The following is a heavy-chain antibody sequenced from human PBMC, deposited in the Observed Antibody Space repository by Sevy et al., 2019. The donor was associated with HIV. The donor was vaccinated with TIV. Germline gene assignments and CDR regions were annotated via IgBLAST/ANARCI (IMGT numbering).Heavy chain of an antibody. CDR1: GGTFSSYA. D-gene: IGHD2-2*02. CDR2: IIPIFGTA. Sequence: ASVKVSCKASGGTFSSYAISWVRQAPGQGLEWMGGIIPIFGTANYAQKFQGRVTITADESTSTAYMELSSLRSEDTAMYYCARARTSRDIVVVPAAIWDLGYYYYYMDVWGKGTTVTVSS. J-gene: IGHJ6*03. V-gene: IGHV1-69*13. CDR3: ARARTSRDIVVVPAAIWDLGYYYYYMDV.